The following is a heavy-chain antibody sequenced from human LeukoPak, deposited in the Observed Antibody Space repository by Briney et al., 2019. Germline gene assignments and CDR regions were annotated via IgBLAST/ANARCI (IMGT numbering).Heavy chain of an antibody. CDR3: ARDWGVGGRPGYMDV. D-gene: IGHD6-6*01. V-gene: IGHV4-34*01. CDR2: INHSGST. J-gene: IGHJ6*03. Sequence: SETLSLTCAVYGGSFSGYYWSWIRQPPGKGLEWIGEINHSGSTNYNPSLKSRVTILVDTSKNQFSLKLSSVTAADTAVYFCARDWGVGGRPGYMDVWGKGTTVTVSS. CDR1: GGSFSGYY.